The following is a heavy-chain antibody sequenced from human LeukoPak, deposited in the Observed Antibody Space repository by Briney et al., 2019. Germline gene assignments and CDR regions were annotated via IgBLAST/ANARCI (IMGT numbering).Heavy chain of an antibody. D-gene: IGHD2-2*01. CDR3: ARVGRGCSSTSCLNFDY. J-gene: IGHJ4*02. Sequence: ASVKVSCKASGYTFTGYYMHWVRQAPGQGLEWMGWINPNSGGTNYAQKFQGRVTMTRDTSISTAYMELSRLRSGDTAVYYCARVGRGCSSTSCLNFDYWGQGTLVTVSS. V-gene: IGHV1-2*02. CDR2: INPNSGGT. CDR1: GYTFTGYY.